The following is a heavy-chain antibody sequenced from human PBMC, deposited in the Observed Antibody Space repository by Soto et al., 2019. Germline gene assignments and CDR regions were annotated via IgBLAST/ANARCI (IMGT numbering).Heavy chain of an antibody. Sequence: LRLSCAASGFTFSTYAMSWVRQSPGKGLEWVSIISNRGGKTYYADSVKGRFTVSRDNSKNTLYLQMNSLRAEDTAVYYCAKQTGDTGLVFHFDCWGPGTWVTVSS. CDR3: AKQTGDTGLVFHFDC. J-gene: IGHJ4*02. CDR2: ISNRGGKT. V-gene: IGHV3-23*01. D-gene: IGHD2-8*02. CDR1: GFTFSTYA.